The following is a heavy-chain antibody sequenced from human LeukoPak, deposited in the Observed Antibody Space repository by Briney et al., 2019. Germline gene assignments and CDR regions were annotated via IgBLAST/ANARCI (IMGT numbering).Heavy chain of an antibody. CDR1: GFTFSDCD. V-gene: IGHV3-21*01. D-gene: IGHD6-13*01. CDR3: GRAFPPLRTAAAGDY. Sequence: PGGSLRLSCTASGFTFSDCDMNWFRQAPGRGLEWVSSISYRTSHIYYADSVKGRFTISRDNAKNALYLQVDSLRAEHAAMYLCGRAFPPLRTAAAGDYWGQGTLVTVSS. CDR2: ISYRTSHI. J-gene: IGHJ4*02.